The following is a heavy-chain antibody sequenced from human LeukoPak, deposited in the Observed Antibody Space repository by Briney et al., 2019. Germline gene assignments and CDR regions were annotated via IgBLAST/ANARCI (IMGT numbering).Heavy chain of an antibody. CDR2: ISPDGSKK. CDR3: GRQFDC. Sequence: PGGSLRLSCAASGFTFSSYAMHWVRQAPGKGLEWVATISPDGSKKFYADSVKGRSTISRDNPENTMYLQMSSLRTEDTAVYFCGRQFDCWGQGTLVTISS. J-gene: IGHJ4*02. CDR1: GFTFSSYA. V-gene: IGHV3-30*15.